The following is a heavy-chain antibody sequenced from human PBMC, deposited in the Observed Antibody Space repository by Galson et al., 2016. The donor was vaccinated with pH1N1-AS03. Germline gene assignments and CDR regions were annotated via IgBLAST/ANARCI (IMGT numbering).Heavy chain of an antibody. CDR2: IYYTGST. J-gene: IGHJ6*02. Sequence: ETLSLTCTVSGGSISTSSYYWGWIRQPPGKGLEWIANIYYTGSTYYNPSLKSRVTISIDTSKNQFSLKLDSVTAADTALYYCARRRGFSSDYYGLDVWGQGTTVTVSS. D-gene: IGHD5-18*01. CDR1: GGSISTSSYY. V-gene: IGHV4-39*01. CDR3: ARRRGFSSDYYGLDV.